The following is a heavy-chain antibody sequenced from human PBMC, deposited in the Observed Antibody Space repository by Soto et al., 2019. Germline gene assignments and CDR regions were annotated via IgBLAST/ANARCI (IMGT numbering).Heavy chain of an antibody. J-gene: IGHJ5*02. CDR2: IKQDGSEK. CDR1: GFTFSSYW. V-gene: IGHV3-7*03. CDR3: ARPGGYTYGQIDA. Sequence: EVQLVESGGDLVQPGGTVRLSCAASGFTFSSYWMTWVRQAPGKGLEWVANIKQDGSEKHYVDSVKGRFAITRENAKNALYLRMNSLRIEETAVYYCARPGGYTYGQIDAWGQGTLVTVSS. D-gene: IGHD5-12*01.